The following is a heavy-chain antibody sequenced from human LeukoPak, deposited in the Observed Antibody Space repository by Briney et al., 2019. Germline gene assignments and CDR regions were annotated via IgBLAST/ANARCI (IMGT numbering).Heavy chain of an antibody. CDR2: ISAYNGNT. V-gene: IGHV1-18*01. CDR1: GYTFTSYG. J-gene: IGHJ4*02. CDR3: ARDLDDILTGYYLGGKAVKRGDDY. Sequence: ASVKVSCKASGYTFTSYGISWVGQAPGQGVEGMGWISAYNGNTNYAQKLQGRVTMTTDTSTSTAYMELRSLRSDDTAVYYCARDLDDILTGYYLGGKAVKRGDDYWGQGTLVTVSS. D-gene: IGHD3-9*01.